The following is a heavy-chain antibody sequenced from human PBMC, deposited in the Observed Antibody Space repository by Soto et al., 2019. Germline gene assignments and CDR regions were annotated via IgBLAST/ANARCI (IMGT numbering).Heavy chain of an antibody. CDR1: GGSITSGGYY. D-gene: IGHD2-21*02. Sequence: QVQLQESGPGLVKPSQTLSLTCTVSGGSITSGGYYWSWIRQHTGKGLEWIGYTYYSGSTYYNPSLTSRVTISIDTSKNQSSLILSSVTAADTAVYYCARGLAYCGGDCYSTYGMDVWGQGTTVTVSS. V-gene: IGHV4-31*03. CDR3: ARGLAYCGGDCYSTYGMDV. J-gene: IGHJ6*02. CDR2: TYYSGST.